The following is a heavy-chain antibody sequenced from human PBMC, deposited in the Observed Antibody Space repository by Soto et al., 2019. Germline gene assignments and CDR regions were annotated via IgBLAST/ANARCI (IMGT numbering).Heavy chain of an antibody. CDR1: GFTFSSYA. J-gene: IGHJ6*02. Sequence: QVQLVESGGGVVQPGRSLRLSCAASGFTFSSYAMHWVRQAPGKGLEWVAVISYDGSNKYYADSVKGRFTISRDNSKNTLYLQMKSLRAEDTAVYYCARDLKRYYYGMDVWGQGTTVTVSS. CDR3: ARDLKRYYYGMDV. CDR2: ISYDGSNK. V-gene: IGHV3-30-3*01.